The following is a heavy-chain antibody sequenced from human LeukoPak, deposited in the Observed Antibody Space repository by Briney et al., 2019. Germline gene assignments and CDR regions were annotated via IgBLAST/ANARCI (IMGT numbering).Heavy chain of an antibody. V-gene: IGHV5-51*01. CDR2: IYPGDSDT. CDR1: GSRFTIYW. J-gene: IGHJ6*03. Sequence: GESLKISCKGSGSRFTIYWIGWVRQMPGKGLEWMGIIYPGDSDTRYSPSFQGQVTISADKSISTAYLQWSSLKASDTAMYYCARHYYGSGSYFGYYYYYMDVWGKGTPVTVSS. D-gene: IGHD3-10*01. CDR3: ARHYYGSGSYFGYYYYYMDV.